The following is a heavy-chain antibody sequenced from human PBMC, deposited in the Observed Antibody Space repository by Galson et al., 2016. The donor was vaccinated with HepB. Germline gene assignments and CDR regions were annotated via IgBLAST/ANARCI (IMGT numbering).Heavy chain of an antibody. CDR1: GYRFLNYG. D-gene: IGHD3-16*02. CDR2: ISAYNIKP. V-gene: IGHV1-18*01. Sequence: SVKVSCKASGYRFLNYGINWVRQAPGQGLEWIGWISAYNIKPNHIDRLQDRVILTVTTSTTTSYMQLTHLRSVDTAVYFCPRDREEFSWDGYINPLPLDPWGQGTLVTVSS. J-gene: IGHJ5*02. CDR3: PRDREEFSWDGYINPLPLDP.